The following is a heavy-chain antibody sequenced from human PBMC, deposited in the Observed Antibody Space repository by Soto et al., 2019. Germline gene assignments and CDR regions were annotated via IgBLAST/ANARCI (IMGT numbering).Heavy chain of an antibody. J-gene: IGHJ4*02. CDR3: ARSYDNDAGCCDY. CDR2: ISAYNGNT. CDR1: GYTFTSYG. D-gene: IGHD3-22*01. V-gene: IGHV1-18*01. Sequence: QVQLVQSGAEVKKPRASVKVSCKASGYTFTSYGTSSARQAPGQGLEWMGWISAYNGNTNYAQKLQGRVTMTTDTGTSKAYRELRSVKTDDTAVYYGARSYDNDAGCCDYWGQGTLVTVSS.